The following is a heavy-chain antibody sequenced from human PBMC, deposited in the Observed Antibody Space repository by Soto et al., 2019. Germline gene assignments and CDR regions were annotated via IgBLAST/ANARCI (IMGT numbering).Heavy chain of an antibody. D-gene: IGHD2-15*01. CDR3: ARDPLPVDV. J-gene: IGHJ6*02. CDR2: IYTSGST. V-gene: IGHV4-4*07. Sequence: PSETLSLTCTVSGDSINSYYWSWIRQPAGKGLEWIGRIYTSGSTNYNPSLKSRFTISRDNAKNSLYLQMNSLRAEDTAVYYCARDPLPVDVWGQGTTVTAP. CDR1: GDSINSYY.